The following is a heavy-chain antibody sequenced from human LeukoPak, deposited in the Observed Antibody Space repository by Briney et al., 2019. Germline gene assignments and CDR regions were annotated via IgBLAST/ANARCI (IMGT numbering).Heavy chain of an antibody. CDR2: MNPNSGNT. J-gene: IGHJ6*03. CDR1: GYTFSSND. D-gene: IGHD2-15*01. V-gene: IGHV1-8*01. Sequence: ASVKVSCKASGYTFSSNDINWVRQATGQGLELMGWMNPNSGNTGYAQKFQGRVTMSRNTSISTAYMGLSSLRSEDTAVYYCARGKKGVALKGDYYYMDVWGKGTPVIVSS. CDR3: ARGKKGVALKGDYYYMDV.